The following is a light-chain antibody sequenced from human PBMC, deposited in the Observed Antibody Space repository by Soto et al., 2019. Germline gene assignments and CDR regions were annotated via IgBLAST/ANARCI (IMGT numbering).Light chain of an antibody. CDR3: SSYTSITALV. CDR2: DVS. CDR1: SSDVGGYNS. J-gene: IGLJ1*01. V-gene: IGLV2-14*01. Sequence: QSALTQPASVSGSPGQSITISCTGTSSDVGGYNSVSRYQQHPGKVPKIMIYDVSIRPSGVPDRFSGSKSGNTASLTISGLQAEDEAEYYCSSYTSITALVFGTGTKVTVL.